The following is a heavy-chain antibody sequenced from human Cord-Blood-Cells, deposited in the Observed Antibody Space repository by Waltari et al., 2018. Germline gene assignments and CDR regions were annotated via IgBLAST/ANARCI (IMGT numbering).Heavy chain of an antibody. CDR3: ARKSGCSSTSCYLY. CDR1: GGTFSRYA. V-gene: IGHV1-69*06. D-gene: IGHD2-2*01. J-gene: IGHJ4*02. CDR2: IIPIFCTA. Sequence: QVQLVQSGAEVKKPGSSVKVSCKASGGTFSRYAISWVRQAPGQGVEWMGGIIPIFCTANYAQKFQGRVTITADKSTSTAYMELSSLRSEDTAVYYCARKSGCSSTSCYLYWGQGTLVTVSS.